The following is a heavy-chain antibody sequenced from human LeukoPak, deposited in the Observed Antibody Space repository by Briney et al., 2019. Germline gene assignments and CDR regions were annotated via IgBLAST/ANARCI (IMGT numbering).Heavy chain of an antibody. J-gene: IGHJ4*02. CDR3: ARVGCSGGSCYYDY. CDR1: GGSISSYY. D-gene: IGHD2-15*01. V-gene: IGHV4-59*01. CDR2: IYYSGNT. Sequence: SETLSLTCTVSGGSISSYYWSWIRQPPGKGLEWIGYIYYSGNTNYNPSLKSRVTMVVDTSKNQFSLKLTSVTAADTALYYCARVGCSGGSCYYDYWGQGTLVTVSS.